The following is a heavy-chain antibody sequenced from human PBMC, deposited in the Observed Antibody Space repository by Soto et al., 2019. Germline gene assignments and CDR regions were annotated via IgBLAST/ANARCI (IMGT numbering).Heavy chain of an antibody. CDR1: GYTLTELS. V-gene: IGHV1-24*01. D-gene: IGHD6-6*01. CDR3: ATVPSRYYYYGMDV. J-gene: IGHJ6*02. CDR2: FDPEDGET. Sequence: ASVKVSCKVSGYTLTELSMHWVRQAPGKGLEWMGGFDPEDGETIYAQKFQGRVTMTEDTSTDTAYMELSSLRSEDTAVYYCATVPSRYYYYGMDVWGQGTTVTVSS.